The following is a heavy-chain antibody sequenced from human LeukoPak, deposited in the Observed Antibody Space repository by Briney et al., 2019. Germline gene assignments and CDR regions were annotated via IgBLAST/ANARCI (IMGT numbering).Heavy chain of an antibody. J-gene: IGHJ4*02. CDR1: GFTFSSYG. CDR3: AKDLGARRIYSNSYYFDY. D-gene: IGHD4-11*01. V-gene: IGHV3-30*02. Sequence: GSLRLSCAASGFTFSSYGMHWVRQAPGKGLEWVAFIRYDGSNKYYADSVKGRFTISRDNSKNTLYLQMNSLRAEDTAVYYCAKDLGARRIYSNSYYFDYWGQGTLVTVSS. CDR2: IRYDGSNK.